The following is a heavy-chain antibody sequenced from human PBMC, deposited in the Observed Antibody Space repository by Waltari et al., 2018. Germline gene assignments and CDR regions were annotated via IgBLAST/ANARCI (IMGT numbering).Heavy chain of an antibody. CDR2: IHYSGSS. V-gene: IGHV4-59*01. D-gene: IGHD1-26*01. Sequence: QVQLQESGPGLVKPSETLSLPCTVSGGSPRPYYWSWVRHSPGKGLEWIGYIHYSGSSVYTPSRRSRVDISLDTPNNQFSLRLRSVTAADAAIYYCARADTSTSYFYYYMDVWGKGTTVTVSS. CDR1: GGSPRPYY. CDR3: ARADTSTSYFYYYMDV. J-gene: IGHJ6*03.